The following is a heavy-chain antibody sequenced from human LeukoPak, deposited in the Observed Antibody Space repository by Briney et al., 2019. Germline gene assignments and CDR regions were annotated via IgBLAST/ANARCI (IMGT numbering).Heavy chain of an antibody. CDR3: AIIAAALDY. CDR2: ISYDGSNK. Sequence: PGGSLRLSCAASGFIFSSYGMHWVRQAPGKGLEWVAVISYDGSNKYYADSVKGRFAISRDNSKNTLYLQMNSLRAEDTAVYYCAIIAAALDYWGQGTLVTVSS. V-gene: IGHV3-30*03. D-gene: IGHD6-13*01. J-gene: IGHJ4*02. CDR1: GFIFSSYG.